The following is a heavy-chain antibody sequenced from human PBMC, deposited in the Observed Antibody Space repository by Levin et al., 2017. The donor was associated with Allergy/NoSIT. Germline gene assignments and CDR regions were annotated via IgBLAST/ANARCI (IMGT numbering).Heavy chain of an antibody. J-gene: IGHJ4*02. D-gene: IGHD2-8*01. Sequence: GGSLRLSCAASGFSFSYTWMAWVRQAPGKGLEWVAIIKEDGGEINYVDSVKGRFTISRDNAKNSLYLQMNSLRADDTALYYCVRDRGYSTYEYWGQGTLVTISS. CDR3: VRDRGYSTYEY. CDR2: IKEDGGEI. CDR1: GFSFSYTW. V-gene: IGHV3-7*01.